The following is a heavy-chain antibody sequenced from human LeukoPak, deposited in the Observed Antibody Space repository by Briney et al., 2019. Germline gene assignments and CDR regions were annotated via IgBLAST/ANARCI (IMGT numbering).Heavy chain of an antibody. D-gene: IGHD7-27*01. CDR3: AREDRWGHAFDI. J-gene: IGHJ3*02. CDR2: IYTSGTT. Sequence: PLQTLSLTCTVSGGSISSGSYYWSWIRQPAGKGLEWIGRIYTSGTTSYNPSLKSRVTISVDTSKNQFSLRLTSVTAADTAVYYCAREDRWGHAFDIWGQGTMVTVSS. CDR1: GGSISSGSYY. V-gene: IGHV4-61*02.